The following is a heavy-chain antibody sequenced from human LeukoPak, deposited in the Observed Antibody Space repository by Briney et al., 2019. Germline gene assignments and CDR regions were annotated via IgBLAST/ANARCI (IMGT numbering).Heavy chain of an antibody. CDR3: ARDRGPYYCVMDV. Sequence: GASVKVSCKASGYTFTGYYIHWVRQAPGQGLEWMGWINPNSGGTKYAQKFQGRVTMTRDTSISTAYMELRRLTADDTAVYYCARDRGPYYCVMDVWGQGTTVTVSS. V-gene: IGHV1-2*02. CDR1: GYTFTGYY. D-gene: IGHD3-10*01. CDR2: INPNSGGT. J-gene: IGHJ6*02.